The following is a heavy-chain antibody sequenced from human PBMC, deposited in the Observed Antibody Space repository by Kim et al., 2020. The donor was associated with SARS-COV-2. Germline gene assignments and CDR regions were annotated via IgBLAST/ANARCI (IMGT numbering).Heavy chain of an antibody. V-gene: IGHV3-11*04. CDR2: ISRSGSTI. CDR1: GFTFSDYY. CDR3: ARRIHSGYDYCGGDCPNWFAP. D-gene: IGHD5-12*01. J-gene: IGHJ5*02. Sequence: LSLTCAASGFTFSDYYMSWIRQAPGKGLEWGSYISRSGSTIYYADSVKGRFTISRDNAKNSLYLQMNSLRAEDTAVYYCARRIHSGYDYCGGDCPNWFAPWGQGPLVTVPS.